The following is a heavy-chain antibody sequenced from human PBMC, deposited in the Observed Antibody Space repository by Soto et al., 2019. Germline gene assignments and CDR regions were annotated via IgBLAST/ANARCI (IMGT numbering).Heavy chain of an antibody. CDR3: AKDYGDYLSLTNPGYYFDY. V-gene: IGHV3-30*18. D-gene: IGHD4-17*01. CDR1: GFTFSSYG. CDR2: ISYDGSNK. J-gene: IGHJ4*02. Sequence: GGSLRLSCAASGFTFSSYGMHWVRQAPGKGLEWVAVISYDGSNKYYADSVKGRFTISRDNSKNTLYLQMNSLRAEDTAVYYCAKDYGDYLSLTNPGYYFDYWGQGTLVTVSS.